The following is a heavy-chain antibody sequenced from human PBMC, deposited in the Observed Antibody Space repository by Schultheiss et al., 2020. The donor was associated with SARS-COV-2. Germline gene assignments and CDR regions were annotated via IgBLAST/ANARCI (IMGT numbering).Heavy chain of an antibody. D-gene: IGHD3-3*01. J-gene: IGHJ6*02. CDR1: GFTFSSYA. CDR2: ISYDGSNK. V-gene: IGHV3-30*04. CDR3: ARDGPVLRFLEWLSPPSYYYYYGMDV. Sequence: GGSLRLSCAASGFTFSSYAMHWVRQAPGKGLEWVAVISYDGSNKYHADSVKGRFTISRDNSKNTLYLQMNSLRAEDTAVYYCARDGPVLRFLEWLSPPSYYYYYGMDVWGQGTTVNVAS.